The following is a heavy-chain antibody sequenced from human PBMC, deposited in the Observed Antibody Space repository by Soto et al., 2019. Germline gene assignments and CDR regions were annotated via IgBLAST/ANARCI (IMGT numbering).Heavy chain of an antibody. V-gene: IGHV1-2*02. J-gene: IGHJ4*02. CDR1: GYSISAYY. CDR3: GRDDYGIFPY. Sequence: ASVKVSCKASGYSISAYYIHWVRQAPGQGLEWMGWIDPKNGGTVSAQKFQGRLTMTRDTSISTVYMDLGGLTSDDTALYYCGRDDYGIFPYWGQGSLVTVS. CDR2: IDPKNGGT. D-gene: IGHD3-10*01.